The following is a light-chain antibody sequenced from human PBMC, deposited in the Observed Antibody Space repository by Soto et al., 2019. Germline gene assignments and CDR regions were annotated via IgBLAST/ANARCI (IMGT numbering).Light chain of an antibody. CDR2: GAS. J-gene: IGKJ5*01. CDR3: QYYSSSLSIT. CDR1: QSVRRTY. V-gene: IGKV3-20*01. Sequence: EIVLTQSPGILSLSPGERATLSCRASQSVRRTYLAWYQQKPGQAPRLLIHGASSRATGIPDRFSGSGSGTDFTLTISRLEPEDFAVYYCQYYSSSLSITFGQGTRLDIK.